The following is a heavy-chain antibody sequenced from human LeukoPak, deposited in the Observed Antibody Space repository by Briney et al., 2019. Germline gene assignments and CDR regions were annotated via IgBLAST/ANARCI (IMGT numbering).Heavy chain of an antibody. CDR2: IYTSGST. CDR1: GGSISGGSYY. D-gene: IGHD3-10*01. Sequence: SETLSLTCTVSGGSISGGSYYWSWIRQPAGKGLEWIGRIYTSGSTNYNPSLKSRVTMSVDTSKNQFSLKLSSVTAADTAVYYCARLFSAYYYGSGARAEYYFDYWGQGTLVTVSS. J-gene: IGHJ4*02. V-gene: IGHV4-61*02. CDR3: ARLFSAYYYGSGARAEYYFDY.